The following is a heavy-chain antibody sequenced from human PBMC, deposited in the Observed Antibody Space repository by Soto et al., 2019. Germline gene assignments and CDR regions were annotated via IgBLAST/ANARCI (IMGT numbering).Heavy chain of an antibody. CDR2: IYYSGKT. D-gene: IGHD6-19*01. CDR3: ARSYIEVAGLDY. Sequence: QLQLQESGPGLLKPSETLSLTCTVSGGSSSSSSYDWGWIRQPPGKGLEWIGSIYYSGKTYYNPSLKSRVTISVDTSKNHLSLKVSSVTAADTAVYYCARSYIEVAGLDYWGQGTLVTVSS. CDR1: GGSSSSSSYD. V-gene: IGHV4-39*02. J-gene: IGHJ4*02.